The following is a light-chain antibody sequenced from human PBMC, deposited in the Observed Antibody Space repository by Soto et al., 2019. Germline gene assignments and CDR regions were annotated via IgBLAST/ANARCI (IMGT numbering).Light chain of an antibody. CDR2: LGS. Sequence: DIVMTQSPVSLSVTPGESAFISCRSSQSLLRSDGYSTLDWYRQKSGQSPELLIHLGSIRASGVPDRFSGSVSGTDFTLKINRVEAEDVGVYFCMQARQAPPTFGGGTKVELK. CDR1: QSLLRSDGYST. CDR3: MQARQAPPT. J-gene: IGKJ4*01. V-gene: IGKV2-28*01.